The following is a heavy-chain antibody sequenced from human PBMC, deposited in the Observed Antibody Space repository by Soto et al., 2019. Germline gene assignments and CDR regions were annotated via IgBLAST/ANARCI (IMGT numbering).Heavy chain of an antibody. J-gene: IGHJ5*01. CDR2: ITNRGTHT. CDR3: ARAHEVAWFDS. V-gene: IGHV3-21*01. D-gene: IGHD2-15*01. Sequence: EVQLVESGGGLVKPGESLRLSCAASGFSVSSYTMNWVRQSPGKGLQWVSSITNRGTHTYSADSVKGRFTISRDNDKNSLYLQMNNLRAEDTAMYFCARAHEVAWFDSWGLGTLVTVTS. CDR1: GFSVSSYT.